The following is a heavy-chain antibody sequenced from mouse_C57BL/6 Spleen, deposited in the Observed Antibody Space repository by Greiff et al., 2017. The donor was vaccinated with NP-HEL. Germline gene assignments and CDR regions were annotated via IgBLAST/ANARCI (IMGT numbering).Heavy chain of an antibody. CDR1: GYAFSSYW. CDR2: IYPGDGDT. V-gene: IGHV1-80*01. Sequence: QVQLQQSGAELVKPGASVKISCKASGYAFSSYWMNWVKQRPGKGLEWIGQIYPGDGDTNYNGKFKGKATLTADKSSSTAYMQLSSLTSEDSAVYFCAREGVVASPYYFDYWGQGTTLTVSS. CDR3: AREGVVASPYYFDY. J-gene: IGHJ2*01. D-gene: IGHD1-1*01.